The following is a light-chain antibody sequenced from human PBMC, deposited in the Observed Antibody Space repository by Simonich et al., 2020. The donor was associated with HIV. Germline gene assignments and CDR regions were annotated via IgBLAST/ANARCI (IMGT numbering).Light chain of an antibody. Sequence: DLQMTQSPSSLSASIEKRVTITCRASQSISSYLNWYQKKPGKAPKLLIYAASSLQSGVPSRFSGSGSGTDFTLTISSLQPEEFATYYCQQSYSTTFGGGTKVEIK. CDR1: QSISSY. V-gene: IGKV1-39*01. J-gene: IGKJ4*01. CDR3: QQSYSTT. CDR2: AAS.